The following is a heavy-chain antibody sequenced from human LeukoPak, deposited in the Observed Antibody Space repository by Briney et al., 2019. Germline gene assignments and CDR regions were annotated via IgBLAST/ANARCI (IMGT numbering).Heavy chain of an antibody. D-gene: IGHD3-22*01. CDR2: IIPILGIA. V-gene: IGHV1-69*04. CDR1: GGTFSSYA. CDR3: ARADYYYSSGYLYYYGMDV. Sequence: SVKVSCKASGGTFSSYAISWVRQAPGQGLEWMGRIIPILGIANYAQKFQGRVTITADKSTSTAYMELSSLRSEDTAVYYCARADYYYSSGYLYYYGMDVWGQGTTVTVSS. J-gene: IGHJ6*02.